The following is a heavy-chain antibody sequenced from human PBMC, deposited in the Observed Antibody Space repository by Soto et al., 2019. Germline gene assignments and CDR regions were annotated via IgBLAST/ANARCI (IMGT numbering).Heavy chain of an antibody. CDR1: GYTFISYG. CDR2: ISGYNDYT. V-gene: IGHV1-18*01. D-gene: IGHD3-22*01. Sequence: QVQFVQSAAEMKKPGASVKVSCKASGYTFISYGITWVRQAPGQGLEWMGWISGYNDYTNYAQKLHGRVTMTADTSTRTVSMELRSLTSDDTGVYYCARGGYYDNASENLSYSGLDVWGQGTTVTVSS. J-gene: IGHJ6*02. CDR3: ARGGYYDNASENLSYSGLDV.